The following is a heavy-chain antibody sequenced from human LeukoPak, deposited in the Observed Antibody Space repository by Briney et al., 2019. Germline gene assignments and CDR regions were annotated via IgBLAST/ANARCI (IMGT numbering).Heavy chain of an antibody. CDR3: AAATFSDFRYYGMDV. D-gene: IGHD3-3*01. V-gene: IGHV1-46*01. Sequence: ASVKVSCKASGYTFTSYYMHWVRQAPGQGLEWMGIINPSGGSTSYAQKFQERVTITRDMSTSTAYMELSSLRSEDTAVYYCAAATFSDFRYYGMDVWGQGTTVTVSS. J-gene: IGHJ6*02. CDR2: INPSGGST. CDR1: GYTFTSYY.